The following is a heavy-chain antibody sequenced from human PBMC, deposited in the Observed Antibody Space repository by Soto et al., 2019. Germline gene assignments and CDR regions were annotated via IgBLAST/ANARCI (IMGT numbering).Heavy chain of an antibody. J-gene: IGHJ4*02. V-gene: IGHV4-59*01. CDR2: IYYSGST. Sequence: SETLSLTCTVSGGSISRYYWSWIRQPPGKGLEWIGYIYYSGSTNYNPSLKSRVTISVDTSKNQFSLKLSSVTAADTAVYYCARDKDGYNKFDYWGQGTLVTVSS. CDR1: GGSISRYY. CDR3: ARDKDGYNKFDY. D-gene: IGHD5-12*01.